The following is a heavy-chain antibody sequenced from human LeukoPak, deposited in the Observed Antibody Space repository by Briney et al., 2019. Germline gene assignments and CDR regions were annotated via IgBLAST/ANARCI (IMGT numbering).Heavy chain of an antibody. J-gene: IGHJ5*02. D-gene: IGHD6-6*01. CDR2: ISAYNGNT. CDR3: ARVSYNWFDP. CDR1: GYTFTSYA. V-gene: IGHV1-18*01. Sequence: ASVKVSCKASGYTFTSYAISWVRQAPGDGLVSMGWISAYNGNTYYAQNFQGRVTMTADTSTSTAYMELRSLRSDDTAVYYCARVSYNWFDPWGQGTLLTVS.